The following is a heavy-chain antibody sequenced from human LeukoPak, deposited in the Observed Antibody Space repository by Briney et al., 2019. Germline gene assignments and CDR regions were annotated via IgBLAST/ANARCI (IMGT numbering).Heavy chain of an antibody. J-gene: IGHJ4*02. Sequence: GGSLRLSCAASGFTFTSYGISWVRQAPGQGLEWMGWISAYNGNTNYAQKLQGRVTMTTDTSTSTAYMELRSLRSDDTAVYYCARGVSDFEYWGQGTLVTVSS. CDR3: ARGVSDFEY. D-gene: IGHD3-16*02. V-gene: IGHV1-18*01. CDR1: GFTFTSYG. CDR2: ISAYNGNT.